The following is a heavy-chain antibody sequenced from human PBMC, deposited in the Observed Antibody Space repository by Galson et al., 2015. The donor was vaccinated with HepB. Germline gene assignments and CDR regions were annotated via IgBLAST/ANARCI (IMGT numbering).Heavy chain of an antibody. V-gene: IGHV1-2*05. CDR1: GYTFTGYY. D-gene: IGHD3-22*01. Sequence: SVKVSCKASGYTFTGYYIHWVRQAPGQRLEWMERINPNSGGTNYAQKFQGRVTMTRDTSVSTAYMELRRLTSDDTVVYYCARASSPLMYYYDSDSSFDYWGQGTLVTVSS. J-gene: IGHJ4*02. CDR2: INPNSGGT. CDR3: ARASSPLMYYYDSDSSFDY.